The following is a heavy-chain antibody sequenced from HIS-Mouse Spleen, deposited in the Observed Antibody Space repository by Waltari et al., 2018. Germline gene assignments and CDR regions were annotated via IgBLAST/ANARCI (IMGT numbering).Heavy chain of an antibody. Sequence: QVQLVQSGAEVKKPGASVKVSCKASGYTFTGYYMHWVRQAPGQGLEWMEWINPNRGGTNNAQKFQGRVTMTRDTSISTAYMELGRLRSDDTAVYYCARDRLQSGYSSSIGIDAFDIWGQGTMVTVSS. CDR2: INPNRGGT. CDR1: GYTFTGYY. V-gene: IGHV1-2*02. CDR3: ARDRLQSGYSSSIGIDAFDI. J-gene: IGHJ3*02. D-gene: IGHD6-6*01.